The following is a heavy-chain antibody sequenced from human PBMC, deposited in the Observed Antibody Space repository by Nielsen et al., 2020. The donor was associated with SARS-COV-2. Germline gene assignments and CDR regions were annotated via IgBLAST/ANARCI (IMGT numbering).Heavy chain of an antibody. CDR1: GFTFTDFW. Sequence: GESLKISCAASGFTFTDFWFSWVRQTPGKGLEWVANIKQDGSEKNYVDSVKGRFTISRDNAKSSVYLEMNSLRAEDTAVYYSARAWNFAVHWGQGTLVTVSS. D-gene: IGHD1-7*01. V-gene: IGHV3-7*01. CDR3: ARAWNFAVH. CDR2: IKQDGSEK. J-gene: IGHJ4*02.